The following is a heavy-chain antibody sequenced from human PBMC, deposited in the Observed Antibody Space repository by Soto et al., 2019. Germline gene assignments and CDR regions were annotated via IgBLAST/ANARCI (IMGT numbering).Heavy chain of an antibody. CDR2: IYYSEST. D-gene: IGHD3-3*02. V-gene: IGHV4-39*01. Sequence: PEPLSPPSAVSAASFSSCGYSWSWLRQPRGKGLEWIGRIYYSESTYYNPSLKSRVTISVDTSKDQFSLKLSSVTAADTAVYYCASPKIAFYNWFDPWGQGTLVTVSS. CDR1: AASFSSCGYS. CDR3: ASPKIAFYNWFDP. J-gene: IGHJ5*02.